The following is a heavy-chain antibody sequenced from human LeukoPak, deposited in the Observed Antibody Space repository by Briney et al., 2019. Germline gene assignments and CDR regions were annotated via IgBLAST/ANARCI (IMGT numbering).Heavy chain of an antibody. V-gene: IGHV4-61*02. Sequence: SETLSLTCTVSGGSISSGSYYWSWIRRPAGKGLEWIGRIYTSGSTNYNPSLKSRVTISVDTSKNQFSLKLSSVTAADTAVYYCAGEGNGSGNFRAFDIWGQGTMVTVSS. CDR2: IYTSGST. D-gene: IGHD3-10*01. J-gene: IGHJ3*02. CDR1: GGSISSGSYY. CDR3: AGEGNGSGNFRAFDI.